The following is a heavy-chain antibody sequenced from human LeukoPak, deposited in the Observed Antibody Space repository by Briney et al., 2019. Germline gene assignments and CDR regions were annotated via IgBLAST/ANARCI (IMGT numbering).Heavy chain of an antibody. CDR3: AKEIFSGLLYIDY. J-gene: IGHJ4*02. Sequence: GGSLRLSCAASGFTFSSSAMSWVRQAPGKGLEWVSAISNNGGYTYYADSVQGRFTISRDNSKSTLCLQMNSLRPEDMAVYYCAKEIFSGLLYIDYWGQGTLVTVSS. CDR2: ISNNGGYT. D-gene: IGHD5-12*01. CDR1: GFTFSSSA. V-gene: IGHV3-23*01.